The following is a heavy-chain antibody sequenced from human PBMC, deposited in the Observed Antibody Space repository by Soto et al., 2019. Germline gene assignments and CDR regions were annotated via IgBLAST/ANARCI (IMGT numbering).Heavy chain of an antibody. Sequence: AGGSLRLSCAASGFTFSSYSMNWVRQAPGKGLEWVSSISSSSSYIYYADSVKGRFTISRDNAKNSLYLQMNSLRAEDTAVYYCARGGFDFWSGYGMDVWGQGTTVTVSS. V-gene: IGHV3-21*01. CDR3: ARGGFDFWSGYGMDV. CDR1: GFTFSSYS. CDR2: ISSSSSYI. D-gene: IGHD3-3*01. J-gene: IGHJ6*02.